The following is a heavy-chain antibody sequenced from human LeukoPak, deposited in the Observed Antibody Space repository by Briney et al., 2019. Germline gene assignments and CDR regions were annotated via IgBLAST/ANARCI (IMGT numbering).Heavy chain of an antibody. J-gene: IGHJ4*02. Sequence: GGSLRLSCAASGFTFITYAMSWVRQAPGKGLEWVSAITSSGGSTYYADSVSTYYADSVKGRFTISRDNSKNTLYPQMNSLRAEDTAVYYCAKRLGDSSAYSALTFDYWGQGTLVTVSS. CDR1: GFTFITYA. D-gene: IGHD3-22*01. V-gene: IGHV3-23*01. CDR2: ITSSGGST. CDR3: AKRLGDSSAYSALTFDY.